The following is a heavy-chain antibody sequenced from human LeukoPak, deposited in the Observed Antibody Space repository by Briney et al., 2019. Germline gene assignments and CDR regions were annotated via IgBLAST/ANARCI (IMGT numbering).Heavy chain of an antibody. CDR2: IYTSGST. J-gene: IGHJ6*03. CDR1: GGSISSGSYY. CDR3: ASTPWAAARLYYYYYMDV. D-gene: IGHD6-6*01. V-gene: IGHV4-61*02. Sequence: PSETLSLTCTVSGGSISSGSYYWSWIRQPAGKGLEWIGRIYTSGSTNYNPSLKSRVTISVDTSKNQFSLKLSSVTAADTAVYYCASTPWAAARLYYYYYMDVWGKGTTVTVSS.